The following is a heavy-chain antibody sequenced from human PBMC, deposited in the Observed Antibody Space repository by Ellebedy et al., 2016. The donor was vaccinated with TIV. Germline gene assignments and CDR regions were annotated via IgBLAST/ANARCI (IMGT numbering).Heavy chain of an antibody. J-gene: IGHJ2*01. Sequence: GESLKISCAASGFSFSTYSFNWFRQAPGKGLEWVSIIYSGVSGGSTYYADSVKGRFTISRDNSKDTLYLQMNSLRVEDTALYYCAKMRGATGSWYFDLWGRGTLVPVSS. V-gene: IGHV3-23*03. CDR3: AKMRGATGSWYFDL. CDR1: GFSFSTYS. CDR2: IYSGVSGGST. D-gene: IGHD1-26*01.